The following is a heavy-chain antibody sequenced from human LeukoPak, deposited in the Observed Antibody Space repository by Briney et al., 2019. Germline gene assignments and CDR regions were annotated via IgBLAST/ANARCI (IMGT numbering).Heavy chain of an antibody. V-gene: IGHV4-39*01. J-gene: IGHJ4*02. D-gene: IGHD6-13*01. CDR2: INYSGST. Sequence: PSETLSLTCIVSGGSISSCVYYLAWIRQPPGKRLERIGNINYSGSTYYNPSLKCRVTISVDTSKNQFSLKLSSVPAADTAVYYCARRRGGSSWTDYWGQGTLVIVSS. CDR3: ARRRGGSSWTDY. CDR1: GGSISSCVYY.